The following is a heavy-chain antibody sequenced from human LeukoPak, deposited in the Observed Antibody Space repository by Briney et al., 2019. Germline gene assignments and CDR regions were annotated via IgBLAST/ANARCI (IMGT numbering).Heavy chain of an antibody. D-gene: IGHD3-3*01. CDR3: ATFYDFWSGSPGDFDYYYYMDV. CDR1: GGTFRSYA. CDR2: IIPLFGTA. V-gene: IGHV1-69*01. Sequence: SSVKVSCKASGGTFRSYAISWVRQAPGQGLEWMGGIIPLFGTANYAQKFQGRVTITADESTSTAYMELSSLRSEDTAVYYCATFYDFWSGSPGDFDYYYYMDVWGKGTTVTVSS. J-gene: IGHJ6*03.